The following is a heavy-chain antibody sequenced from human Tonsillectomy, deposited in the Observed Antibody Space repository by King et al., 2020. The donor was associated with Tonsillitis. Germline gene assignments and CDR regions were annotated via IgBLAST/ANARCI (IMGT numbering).Heavy chain of an antibody. CDR1: GFIFRNYW. CDR3: ARDDGYGGPWGVYYFYALDV. J-gene: IGHJ6*02. Sequence: VQLVESGGGLVQPGGSLRLSCAASGFIFRNYWMSWVRQAPGKGLEWVANIKQEGNQKYYVDSVKGRFTISRENAKNSLYLQMNSLRAEDTAVYYCARDDGYGGPWGVYYFYALDVWGQGTTVTVSS. CDR2: IKQEGNQK. V-gene: IGHV3-7*01. D-gene: IGHD4-23*01.